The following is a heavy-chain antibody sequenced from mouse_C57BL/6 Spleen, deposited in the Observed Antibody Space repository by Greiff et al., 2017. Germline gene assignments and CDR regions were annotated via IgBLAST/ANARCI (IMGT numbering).Heavy chain of an antibody. D-gene: IGHD1-1*01. V-gene: IGHV1-82*01. Sequence: VQLQQSGPELVKPGASVKISCKASGYAFSSSWMNWVKQRPGKGLEWIGRIYPGDGDTNYNGKFKGKATLTADKSSSPAYMQLSSLTSEDSAVYFCAKFITTVVATGDYWGQGTTLTVSS. J-gene: IGHJ2*01. CDR3: AKFITTVVATGDY. CDR1: GYAFSSSW. CDR2: IYPGDGDT.